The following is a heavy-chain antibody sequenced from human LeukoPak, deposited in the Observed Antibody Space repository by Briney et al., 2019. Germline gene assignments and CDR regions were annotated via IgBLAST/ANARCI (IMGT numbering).Heavy chain of an antibody. D-gene: IGHD5-18*01. CDR3: ARVRERGIQLWHFDY. J-gene: IGHJ4*02. V-gene: IGHV1-69*13. CDR1: GGTFSSYA. CDR2: IIPIFGTA. Sequence: SVKVSCKASGGTFSSYAISWVRQAPGQGLEWMGGIIPIFGTANYAQKFQGRVTITADESTSTAYMELSSLRSEDTAVYYCARVRERGIQLWHFDYWGQGSLVTVSS.